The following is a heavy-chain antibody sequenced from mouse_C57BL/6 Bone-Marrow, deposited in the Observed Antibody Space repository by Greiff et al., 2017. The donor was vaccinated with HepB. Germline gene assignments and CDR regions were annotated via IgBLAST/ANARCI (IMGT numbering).Heavy chain of an antibody. CDR3: AKILRGYFDV. CDR1: GFTFSDYG. D-gene: IGHD2-12*01. CDR2: ISSGSSTI. Sequence: EVKLVESGGGLVKPGGSLKLSCAASGFTFSDYGMHWVRQAPEKGLEWVAYISSGSSTIYYADTVKGRFTISRDNAKNTLFLQMTSLRSEDTAMYYCAKILRGYFDVWGTGTTVTVSS. J-gene: IGHJ1*03. V-gene: IGHV5-17*01.